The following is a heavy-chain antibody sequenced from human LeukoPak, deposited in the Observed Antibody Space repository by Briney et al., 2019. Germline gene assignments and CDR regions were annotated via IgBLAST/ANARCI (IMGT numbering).Heavy chain of an antibody. J-gene: IGHJ2*01. CDR3: AKAWGGGAHWYFDL. CDR2: ISTSSSYI. V-gene: IGHV3-21*04. CDR1: GLTFSSYN. D-gene: IGHD1-26*01. Sequence: GGSLRLSCAASGLTFSSYNMNWVRQAPGKGLEWVSSISTSSSYIYYADSVKGRFTISRDNSKNTLYLQMNSLRAEDTAVYYCAKAWGGGAHWYFDLWGRGTLVTVSS.